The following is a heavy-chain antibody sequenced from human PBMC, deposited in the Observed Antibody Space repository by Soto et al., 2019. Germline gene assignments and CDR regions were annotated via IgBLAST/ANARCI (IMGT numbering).Heavy chain of an antibody. CDR1: EFAFNTYA. V-gene: IGHV3-33*01. CDR2: IWYDGRNK. J-gene: IGHJ4*02. Sequence: PGGSLRLSCVASEFAFNTYAIHWVRQAPGQGLEWVAVIWYDGRNKYYAESVKGRFTISRDKAKDSLYLQMNSLRAEDTAVYYCARQAARNYFDFWGQGTPVTVSS. CDR3: ARQAARNYFDF. D-gene: IGHD6-6*01.